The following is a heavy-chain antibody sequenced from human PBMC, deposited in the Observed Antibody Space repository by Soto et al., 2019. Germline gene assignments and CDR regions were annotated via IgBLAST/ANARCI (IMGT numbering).Heavy chain of an antibody. CDR1: GYTFTSYY. V-gene: IGHV1-46*01. J-gene: IGHJ5*02. CDR2: INPSGGST. D-gene: IGHD6-19*01. Sequence: QVQLVQSGAEVKKPGASVKVSCKASGYTFTSYYMHWVRQAPGQGLEWMGIINPSGGSTSYAQKFQGRVTMTRDTSMSTVYMELSSLRSEDTAVYYCARGKRTGYSSGWYGYNWFDPWGQGTLVTVSS. CDR3: ARGKRTGYSSGWYGYNWFDP.